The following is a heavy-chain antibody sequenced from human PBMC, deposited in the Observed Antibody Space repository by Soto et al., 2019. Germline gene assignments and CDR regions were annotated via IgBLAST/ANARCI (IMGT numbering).Heavy chain of an antibody. V-gene: IGHV5-51*01. CDR1: GYNVTNYW. J-gene: IGHJ6*02. D-gene: IGHD3-10*01. CDR3: AGGGVRGVVTRTRDYYGMDV. Sequence: PGESLKISCKGSGYNVTNYWIGWVRQMPGKGLESMGIIYPGDSDTRYSPSFQGQVTISADKSISTAYLQWSSLKASDTAMYYCAGGGVRGVVTRTRDYYGMDVWGQGTTVTVSS. CDR2: IYPGDSDT.